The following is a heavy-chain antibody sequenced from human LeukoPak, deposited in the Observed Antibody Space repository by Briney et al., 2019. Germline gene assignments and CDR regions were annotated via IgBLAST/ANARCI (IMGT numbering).Heavy chain of an antibody. CDR1: GGSISSDY. V-gene: IGHV4-59*01. D-gene: IGHD2-15*01. CDR2: IYYSGST. CDR3: ARAYCGGGSCYSGRGWFDP. Sequence: PSETLSLTCTVSGGSISSDYWSWIRQPPGKGLEWIGYIYYSGSTNYNPSLKSRVSISVDTSKNRFSLKLSSVTAADTAVYYCARAYCGGGSCYSGRGWFDPWGQGTLVTVSS. J-gene: IGHJ5*02.